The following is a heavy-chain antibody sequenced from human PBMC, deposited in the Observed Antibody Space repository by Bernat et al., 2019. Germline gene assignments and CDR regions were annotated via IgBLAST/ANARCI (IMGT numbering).Heavy chain of an antibody. D-gene: IGHD6-6*01. CDR1: GFTVNSNY. V-gene: IGHV3-53*01. Sequence: EVQLVESGGGLIQPGGSLRLSCAASGFTVNSNYISWVRQAPGKGLEWVSVIYSGGCTYYADSVKGRFTISRDNSKHTLYLQMNSLRAEDTAVYYCAGGPSSNSPYFVYWRQGTLVTVSS. CDR3: AGGPSSNSPYFVY. CDR2: IYSGGCT. J-gene: IGHJ4*02.